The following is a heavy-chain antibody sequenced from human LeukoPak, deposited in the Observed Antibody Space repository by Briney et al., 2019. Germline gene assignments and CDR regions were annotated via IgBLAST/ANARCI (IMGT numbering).Heavy chain of an antibody. CDR1: XXTFSSXW. CDR2: XKXDGSEK. J-gene: IGHJ4*02. CDR3: ARSADEGYSSGWYAKNFDY. Sequence: SXXXXXXTFSSXWMSWVRQAPXKGLEWVAXXKXDGSEKYYVDSVKGRFTISRDNAKNSLYLQMNSLRAEDTAVYYCARSADEGYSSGWYAKNFDYWGQGTLVTVSS. V-gene: IGHV3-7*03. D-gene: IGHD6-19*01.